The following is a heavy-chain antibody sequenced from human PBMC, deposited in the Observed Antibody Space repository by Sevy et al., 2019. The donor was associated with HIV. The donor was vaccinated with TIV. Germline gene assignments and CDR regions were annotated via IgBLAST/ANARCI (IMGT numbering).Heavy chain of an antibody. CDR1: GYTFTTYD. CDR3: ARIDSSGYMGNFDY. J-gene: IGHJ4*02. D-gene: IGHD3-22*01. V-gene: IGHV1-8*01. Sequence: ASMKVSCKSSGYTFTTYDINWVRQATGQGLEWMGWMNPNSGNTGYAQKFQGKVTMTSNTSISTAYMELSSLRSEDTAVYYCARIDSSGYMGNFDYWGQGTLVTDSS. CDR2: MNPNSGNT.